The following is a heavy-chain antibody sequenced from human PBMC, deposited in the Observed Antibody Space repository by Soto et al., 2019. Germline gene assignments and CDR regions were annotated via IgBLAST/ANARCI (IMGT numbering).Heavy chain of an antibody. CDR2: MNPNSGNT. CDR1: GYTLTSYD. Sequence: ASVKVSCKASGYTLTSYDINWVRQATGQGLEWMGWMNPNSGNTGYAQKFQGRVTMTRNTSISTAYMELSSLRSEDTAVYYCARGTRIAAAGRPMEYYFDYWGQGTLVTVSS. D-gene: IGHD6-13*01. CDR3: ARGTRIAAAGRPMEYYFDY. J-gene: IGHJ4*02. V-gene: IGHV1-8*01.